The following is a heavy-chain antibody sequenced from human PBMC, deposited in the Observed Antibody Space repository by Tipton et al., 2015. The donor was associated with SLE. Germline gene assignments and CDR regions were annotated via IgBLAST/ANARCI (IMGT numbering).Heavy chain of an antibody. J-gene: IGHJ4*02. Sequence: VQLVQSGAEVKKHGESLKISCKGSGYNFPNYWIGWVRQMPGKGLEWMGIIYPGDSDTRYNPSFQGQVTISADKSITTAYLQWSSLKASDTAMYYCARRSSTITNLENWGQGTLVTVSS. CDR3: ARRSSTITNLEN. CDR1: GYNFPNYW. V-gene: IGHV5-51*01. D-gene: IGHD5/OR15-5a*01. CDR2: IYPGDSDT.